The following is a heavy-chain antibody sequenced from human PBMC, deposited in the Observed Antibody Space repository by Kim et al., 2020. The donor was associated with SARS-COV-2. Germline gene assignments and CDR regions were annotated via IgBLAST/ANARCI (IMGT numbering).Heavy chain of an antibody. D-gene: IGHD6-13*01. V-gene: IGHV3-49*03. Sequence: GGSLRLSCTASGFTFGDYAMSWFRQAPGKGLEWVGFIRSKAYGGTTEYAASVKGRFTISRDDSKSIAYLQMNSLKTEDTAVYYCTGTEQQLGDRDYWGQGTLVTVSS. CDR2: IRSKAYGGTT. CDR3: TGTEQQLGDRDY. J-gene: IGHJ4*02. CDR1: GFTFGDYA.